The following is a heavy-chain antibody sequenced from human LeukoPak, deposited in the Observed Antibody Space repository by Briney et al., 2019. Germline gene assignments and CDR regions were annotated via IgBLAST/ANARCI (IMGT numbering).Heavy chain of an antibody. Sequence: SEALSLTCAVSGDSLTSHNWWSWVRQAPGKGVEGIGEIYHSGTTNYSPSLKSRVTISVDKSKDQLSLRLTSVTAADTAVYFCASCLFDYYYFDQWGQGTLVTVSS. CDR2: IYHSGTT. V-gene: IGHV4-4*02. CDR1: GDSLTSHNW. J-gene: IGHJ4*02. D-gene: IGHD3-10*01. CDR3: ASCLFDYYYFDQ.